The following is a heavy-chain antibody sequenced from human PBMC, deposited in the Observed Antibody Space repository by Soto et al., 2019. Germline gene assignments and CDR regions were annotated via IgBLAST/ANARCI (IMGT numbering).Heavy chain of an antibody. V-gene: IGHV4-4*02. CDR1: GGSISSSNW. CDR3: ARASVAAVAWFDP. J-gene: IGHJ5*02. Sequence: SETLSLTCAVSGGSISSSNWWSWVRQPPGKGLEWIGDIYHSGSTNYNPSLKSRVTMSLDKSKNQFSLKLSSVTAADTALYYCARASVAAVAWFDPWGQGTLVTVSS. CDR2: IYHSGST. D-gene: IGHD6-13*01.